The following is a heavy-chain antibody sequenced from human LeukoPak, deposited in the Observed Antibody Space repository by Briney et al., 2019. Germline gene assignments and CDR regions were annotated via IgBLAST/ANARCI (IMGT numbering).Heavy chain of an antibody. CDR2: INPHTGGT. V-gene: IGHV1-2*02. CDR1: GYTFTGYY. CDR3: ARPYCSGGSCHDYFDY. J-gene: IGHJ4*02. D-gene: IGHD2-15*01. Sequence: ASVKVSCKASGYTFTGYYMHWVRQPPGQGLEWMGWINPHTGGTNYAQKFQGRVTMTRDTSISTAYMELSGLTSDDTAVYYCARPYCSGGSCHDYFDYWGQGTLVTVSS.